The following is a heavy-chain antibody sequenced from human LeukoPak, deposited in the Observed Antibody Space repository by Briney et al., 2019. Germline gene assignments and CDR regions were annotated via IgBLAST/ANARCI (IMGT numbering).Heavy chain of an antibody. V-gene: IGHV4-59*01. CDR3: ASVAYCGGDCYSFDY. J-gene: IGHJ4*02. D-gene: IGHD2-21*02. CDR2: IYYSGST. CDR1: GGSISGYY. Sequence: SETLSLTCTVSGGSISGYYWSWIGQPPGKGLEGSAYIYYSGSTNYTPSLKTRVTISVDTSKKQFSLKLSSVTAADTAVSYCASVAYCGGDCYSFDYWGQGTLVTVSS.